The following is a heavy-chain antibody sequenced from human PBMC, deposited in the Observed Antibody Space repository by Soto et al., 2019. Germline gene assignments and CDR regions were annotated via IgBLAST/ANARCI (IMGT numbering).Heavy chain of an antibody. Sequence: SETLSLTCTVSGGSISSSSYYWGWIRQPPGKGLEWIGSIYYSGSTYYNPSLKSRVTISVDTSKNQFSLKLSSVTAADTAVYYCARLVRPQQLVPFSAQYWGQGTLVTVSS. CDR2: IYYSGST. CDR1: GGSISSSSYY. V-gene: IGHV4-39*01. J-gene: IGHJ4*02. D-gene: IGHD6-13*01. CDR3: ARLVRPQQLVPFSAQY.